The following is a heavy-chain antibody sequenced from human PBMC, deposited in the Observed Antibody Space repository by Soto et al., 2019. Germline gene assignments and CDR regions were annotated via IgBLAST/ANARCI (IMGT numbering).Heavy chain of an antibody. V-gene: IGHV4-59*01. CDR2: MYKTGST. CDR3: ARDLWGYCGTDCYPLDV. CDR1: GGSLSGYY. D-gene: IGHD2-21*02. J-gene: IGHJ6*02. Sequence: SETLSLTCTVSGGSLSGYYWSWIPQPPGKGLEWIGYMYKTGSTVYNPSFKSRVTISVDTSKNQFSLKLNSVTAADTAVYYCARDLWGYCGTDCYPLDVWGQGTTVTVSS.